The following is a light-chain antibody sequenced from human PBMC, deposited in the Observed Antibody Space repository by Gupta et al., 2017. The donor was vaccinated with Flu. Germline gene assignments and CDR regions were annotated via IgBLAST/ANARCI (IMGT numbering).Light chain of an antibody. CDR2: WAS. V-gene: IGKV4-1*01. CDR1: QNVSYNNKMY. Sequence: TITCKSSQNVSYNNKMYYAWYQRKPGQSPRLLIYWASTRESGVPDRFSGSGSGTDFSLSISRLQAEDVAVYSCQQYFRSPLTFGGGTKVEIK. J-gene: IGKJ4*01. CDR3: QQYFRSPLT.